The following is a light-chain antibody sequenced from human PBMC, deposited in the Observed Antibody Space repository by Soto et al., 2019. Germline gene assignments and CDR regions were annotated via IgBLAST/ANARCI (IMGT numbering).Light chain of an antibody. Sequence: QSVLTQSPSASASLGASVKLTCTLSSGHSSYAIAWHQQQPEKGPRYLMKLNSDGSHSKGDGIPERFSGSSSGAERYLTISSLQSEDEADYYCQTGGTGPWVFGGGTKLTVL. CDR1: SGHSSYA. CDR2: LNSDGSH. CDR3: QTGGTGPWV. J-gene: IGLJ3*02. V-gene: IGLV4-69*01.